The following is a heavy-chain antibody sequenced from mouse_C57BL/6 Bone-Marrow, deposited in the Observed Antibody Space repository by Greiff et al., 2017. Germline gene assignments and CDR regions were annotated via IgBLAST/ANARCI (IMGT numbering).Heavy chain of an antibody. Sequence: QVQLQQSGAELVKPGASVKLSCKASGYTFTSYWMHWVKQRPGQGLEWIGMIHPNSGSTNYNAKFKSKATLTVDKTSSTAYMQLSSLTSENSAVYYWDRCRDGSLNDLDYWGQGTTLTVSS. CDR1: GYTFTSYW. V-gene: IGHV1-64*01. CDR3: DRCRDGSLNDLDY. J-gene: IGHJ2*01. D-gene: IGHD2-3*01. CDR2: IHPNSGST.